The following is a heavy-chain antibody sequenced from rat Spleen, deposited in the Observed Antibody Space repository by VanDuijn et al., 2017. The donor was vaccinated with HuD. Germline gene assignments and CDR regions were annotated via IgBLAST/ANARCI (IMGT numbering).Heavy chain of an antibody. J-gene: IGHJ2*01. CDR3: ARALYGGSSELGWFAY. D-gene: IGHD1-11*01. CDR1: GFTFSDYY. Sequence: EVQMVESGGGLVKPGRSLKLSCAASGFTFSDYYMAWVRQAPKKGLEWVASISYEGSSTYYGDSVKGRFTISRDNAEGTLYLQMDSLRSEDTATYYCARALYGGSSELGWFAYWGQGVMVTVSS. V-gene: IGHV5-22*01. CDR2: ISYEGSST.